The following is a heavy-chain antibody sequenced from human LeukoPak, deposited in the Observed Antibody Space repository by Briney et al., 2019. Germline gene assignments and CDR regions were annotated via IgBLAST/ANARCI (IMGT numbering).Heavy chain of an antibody. Sequence: PSETLSLTCTVSGGSTSGSYWSWIRQPPGKGLEWIGYIYYSGATYYSPSLKSRITISVDTSQSQFTLKMNSVTAADTAIYFCARYDSASAGFDFWGQGTLVTVSS. CDR3: ARYDSASAGFDF. V-gene: IGHV4-59*01. D-gene: IGHD2-2*01. CDR2: IYYSGAT. CDR1: GGSTSGSY. J-gene: IGHJ4*02.